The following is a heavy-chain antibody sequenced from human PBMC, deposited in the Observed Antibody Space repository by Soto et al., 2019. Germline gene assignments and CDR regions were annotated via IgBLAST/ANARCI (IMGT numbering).Heavy chain of an antibody. CDR1: GFTFSSYA. D-gene: IGHD1-26*01. CDR2: ISSNGGST. Sequence: GGSLRLSCSASGFTFSSYAMHWVRQAPGKGLEYVSAISSNGGSTYYADSVKGRFTISRDNSKNTLYLQMSSLRAEDTAVYYCVKEARGSYGSSWHYWGQGTLVTVSS. CDR3: VKEARGSYGSSWHY. V-gene: IGHV3-64D*08. J-gene: IGHJ4*02.